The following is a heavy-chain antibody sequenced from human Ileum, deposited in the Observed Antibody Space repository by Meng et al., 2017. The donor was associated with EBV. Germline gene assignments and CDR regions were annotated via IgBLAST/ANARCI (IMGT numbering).Heavy chain of an antibody. Sequence: QVQLQESGPGLVQPSETLSLNCTVSGASIRTYYWSWLRQSPGKGPELIGYIYSSGDTNYNPSLKSRVTISIDTSKNQFSLMLNSVTAADTAVYYCARGSSYSSGWYPDLWGQGTLVTVSS. V-gene: IGHV4-59*01. CDR2: IYSSGDT. J-gene: IGHJ5*02. CDR3: ARGSSYSSGWYPDL. CDR1: GASIRTYY. D-gene: IGHD6-19*01.